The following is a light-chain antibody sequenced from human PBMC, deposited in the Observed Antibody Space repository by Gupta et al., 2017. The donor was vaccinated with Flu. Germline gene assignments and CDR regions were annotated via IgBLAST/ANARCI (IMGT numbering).Light chain of an antibody. V-gene: IGLV1-40*01. Sequence: QSVLTQPPSVSGAPGQTVTISCPGRSSNIGAGYDVHWYQQLPGTAPKLLIYGNSNRPSGVPDRFSGSKSGTSATLAITGLQAEDEADYYCQSYDSSLSGGVFGTGTKLTVL. CDR2: GNS. CDR3: QSYDSSLSGGV. CDR1: SSNIGAGYD. J-gene: IGLJ1*01.